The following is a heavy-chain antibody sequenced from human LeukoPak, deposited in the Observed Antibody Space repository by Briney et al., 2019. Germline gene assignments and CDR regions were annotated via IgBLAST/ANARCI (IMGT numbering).Heavy chain of an antibody. CDR3: SREFHP. V-gene: IGHV3-7*01. J-gene: IGHJ5*02. Sequence: GRSLRLSCEGSGFPFATYWMAWVRQAPGKGLEWVASIRHDGREEHYVDSIKGRFTISRDNGKNSVYLQMKNLRVEDTAMYYCSREFHPWGQGTLVIVSS. CDR2: IRHDGREE. CDR1: GFPFATYW.